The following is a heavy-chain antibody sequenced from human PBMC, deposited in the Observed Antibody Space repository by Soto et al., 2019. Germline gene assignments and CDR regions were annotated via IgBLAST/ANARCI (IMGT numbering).Heavy chain of an antibody. J-gene: IGHJ5*02. CDR2: IIPMFRSS. V-gene: IGHV1-69*01. CDR1: GGTFTDYA. Sequence: QVQLVQSGAEEKKPGSSVKVSCKASGGTFTDYAFSWVRQAPGQGLDWMGGIIPMFRSSNFAQKFQDRLTIFADASAGTAYMGLSSLRSDDTAIYYCAKDVGFQQHLCVCDLWGQGTLVTVSS. CDR3: AKDVGFQQHLCVCDL. D-gene: IGHD1-1*01.